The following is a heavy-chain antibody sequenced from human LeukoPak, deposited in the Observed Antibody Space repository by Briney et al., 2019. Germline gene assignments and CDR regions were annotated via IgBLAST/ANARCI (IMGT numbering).Heavy chain of an antibody. CDR1: GFTFSTYA. Sequence: TGGSLRLSCAASGFTFSTYAMHWVRQAPGKGLEWVAVISYDGSNKYYADSVKGRFTISRDNSKNTMYLQMNSLRAEDTAVYYCARRHSGSYGAFDIWGQGTMVTVSS. J-gene: IGHJ3*02. V-gene: IGHV3-30-3*01. D-gene: IGHD1-26*01. CDR2: ISYDGSNK. CDR3: ARRHSGSYGAFDI.